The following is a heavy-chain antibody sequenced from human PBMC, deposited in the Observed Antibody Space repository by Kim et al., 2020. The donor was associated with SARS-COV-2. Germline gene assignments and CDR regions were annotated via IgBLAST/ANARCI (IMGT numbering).Heavy chain of an antibody. V-gene: IGHV3-30*07. Sequence: ADSVQGRFTISRDNSKNTLYPQMTSLSAEDTAVYYCARWEYSGYDTGFDYWGQGTLVTVSS. CDR3: ARWEYSGYDTGFDY. J-gene: IGHJ4*02. D-gene: IGHD5-12*01.